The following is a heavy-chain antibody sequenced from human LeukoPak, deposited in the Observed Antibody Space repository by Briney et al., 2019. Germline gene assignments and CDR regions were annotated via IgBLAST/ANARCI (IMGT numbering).Heavy chain of an antibody. CDR3: AKDRYYYDSSGYHEYFDY. V-gene: IGHV3-48*03. J-gene: IGHJ4*02. CDR1: GFTFSSYE. Sequence: RPGGSLRLSCAASGFTFSSYEMNWVRQAPGKGLEWVSYISNYGSTIYYADSVKGRFTISRDNAKNSLYLQMNSLRAEDTAVYYCAKDRYYYDSSGYHEYFDYWGQGTLVTVSS. CDR2: ISNYGSTI. D-gene: IGHD3-22*01.